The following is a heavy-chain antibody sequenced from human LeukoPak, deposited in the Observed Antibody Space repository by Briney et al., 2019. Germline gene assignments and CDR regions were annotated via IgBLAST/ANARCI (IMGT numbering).Heavy chain of an antibody. J-gene: IGHJ3*02. Sequence: SETLSLTCTVSGGSISSSNYYWGWIRQSPGKGLEWIGSIFYSGNTFYNPSLKSRVTISVGTSKIQFSLKLGSVTAADTAVYYCARDLYSSRTNDAFVIWGQGTMVTVSS. V-gene: IGHV4-39*07. CDR3: ARDLYSSRTNDAFVI. CDR2: IFYSGNT. CDR1: GGSISSSNYY. D-gene: IGHD6-13*01.